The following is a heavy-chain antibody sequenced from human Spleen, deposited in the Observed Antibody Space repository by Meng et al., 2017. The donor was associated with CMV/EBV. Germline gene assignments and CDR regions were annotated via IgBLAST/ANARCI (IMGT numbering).Heavy chain of an antibody. Sequence: GGSLRLSCAASGFTFSGYAMSWVRQAPGKGLEWVSAISGSGGSTYYADSVKGRFTISRDNSKNTLYLQMNSLRAEDTAVYYCAKGNLGDFWSGYYCFGYWGQGTLVTVSS. CDR1: GFTFSGYA. J-gene: IGHJ4*02. CDR2: ISGSGGST. D-gene: IGHD3-3*01. V-gene: IGHV3-23*01. CDR3: AKGNLGDFWSGYYCFGY.